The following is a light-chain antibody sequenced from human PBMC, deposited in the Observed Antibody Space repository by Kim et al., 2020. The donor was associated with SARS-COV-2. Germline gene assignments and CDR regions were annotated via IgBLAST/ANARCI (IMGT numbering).Light chain of an antibody. V-gene: IGLV3-1*01. CDR3: RAWDRGSGVV. Sequence: PGQTTAITGSADKLLNAIVSWYHGKPARSPLLVISVDRQRPPWIPERFSGANSGNTATLIISETQVTDEADYYCRAWDRGSGVVFGGGTQLTVL. CDR2: VDR. CDR1: KLLNAI. J-gene: IGLJ2*01.